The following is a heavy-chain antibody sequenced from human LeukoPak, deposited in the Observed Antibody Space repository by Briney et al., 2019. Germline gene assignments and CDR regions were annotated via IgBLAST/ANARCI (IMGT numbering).Heavy chain of an antibody. J-gene: IGHJ2*01. CDR1: GGSISSSSYY. D-gene: IGHD2-8*02. CDR3: ARDGGLSQRYFDL. Sequence: SETLSLTCIVSGGSISSSSYYWGWIRQSPGMRLEWIGSISHSGSTYYNPSLQSRVTISIDTTKNQFSLRLNSVTAADTAVYYCARDGGLSQRYFDLWGRGTLVTVSS. CDR2: ISHSGST. V-gene: IGHV4-39*07.